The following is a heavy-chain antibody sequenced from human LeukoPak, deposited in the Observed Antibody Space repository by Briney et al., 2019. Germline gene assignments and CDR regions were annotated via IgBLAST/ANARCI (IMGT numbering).Heavy chain of an antibody. CDR2: INGYGNTT. V-gene: IGHV3-74*01. CDR1: GFTFSDHW. CDR3: AIPPSGSYVVEFDY. Sequence: PGGFLRLSCEVSGFTFSDHWMHWIRQVPGKGLVWVSRINGYGNTTTYAGFVKGRFTISRDNAKNTLYLQMNSLRVEDTAVYYCAIPPSGSYVVEFDYWGQGTLVTVSS. D-gene: IGHD1-26*01. J-gene: IGHJ4*02.